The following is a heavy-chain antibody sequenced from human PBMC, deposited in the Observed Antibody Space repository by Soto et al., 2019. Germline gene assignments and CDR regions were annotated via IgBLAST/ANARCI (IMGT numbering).Heavy chain of an antibody. CDR3: AKGRPPLSGYSSRWSSLPLGY. CDR2: ISGSGGST. V-gene: IGHV3-23*01. CDR1: GFTFSSYA. J-gene: IGHJ4*02. D-gene: IGHD6-13*01. Sequence: EVQLLESGGGLVQPGGSLRLSCAASGFTFSSYAMSWVRQAPGKGLEWVSAISGSGGSTYYADSVKGRFTISRDNSKNTLYLPINSLRAEDTGVYFCAKGRPPLSGYSSRWSSLPLGYWGQGTLVTVSS.